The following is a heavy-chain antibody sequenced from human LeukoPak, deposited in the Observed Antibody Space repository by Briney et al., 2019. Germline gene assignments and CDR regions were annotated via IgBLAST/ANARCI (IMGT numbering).Heavy chain of an antibody. V-gene: IGHV3-30*18. CDR2: ISYDGSNK. Sequence: GGSLRLSCAASGFTFSSYGMHWVRQAPGKGLEWVAVISYDGSNKYYADSVKGRFTISRDNSKNTLYLQMNSLRAEDTAVYYCAKDLDTAMVIVYYFDYWGQGTLVTVSS. J-gene: IGHJ4*02. CDR3: AKDLDTAMVIVYYFDY. D-gene: IGHD5-18*01. CDR1: GFTFSSYG.